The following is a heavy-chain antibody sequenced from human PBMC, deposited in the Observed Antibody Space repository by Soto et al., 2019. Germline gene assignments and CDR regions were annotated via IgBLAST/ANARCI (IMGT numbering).Heavy chain of an antibody. Sequence: QVHLVQSGAEVKKPGASVKVSCKASGYTFTSYGITWVRQAPGQGLEMMGWISAHNGNTDYAQKLQGRVMERRDTTTSTAFMELRSLISDVTPVYYCARGRYVDYWGRGAQVTVSS. CDR1: GYTFTSYG. CDR2: ISAHNGNT. J-gene: IGHJ4*01. V-gene: IGHV1-18*01. CDR3: ARGRYVDY. D-gene: IGHD1-1*01.